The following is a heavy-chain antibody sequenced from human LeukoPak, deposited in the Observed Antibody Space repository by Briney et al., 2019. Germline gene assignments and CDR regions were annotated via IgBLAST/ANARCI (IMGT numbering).Heavy chain of an antibody. V-gene: IGHV3-23*01. Sequence: PGGSLRLSCAASGFTFSSYWMHWVRQAPGKGLEWVSAISGSGGSTYYADSVKGRFTISRDNSKNTLYLQMNSLRAEDTAVYYCAKDHQTRRVIAVAGTALDYWGQGTLVTVSS. CDR2: ISGSGGST. J-gene: IGHJ4*02. D-gene: IGHD6-19*01. CDR3: AKDHQTRRVIAVAGTALDY. CDR1: GFTFSSYW.